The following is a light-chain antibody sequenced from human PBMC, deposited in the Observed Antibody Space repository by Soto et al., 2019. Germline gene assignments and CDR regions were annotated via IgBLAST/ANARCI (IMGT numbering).Light chain of an antibody. CDR3: QQYNNWLGP. J-gene: IGKJ1*01. V-gene: IGKV3-15*01. CDR2: GAS. Sequence: EIVMTQSPATLSVSPGERATLSCRASQSVSSNLAWYQQKPGQAPRLLIYGASTRATVIPARFSGSGSGTEFTLTISTLQSEDFAFYYCQQYNNWLGPFGQGTKVEFK. CDR1: QSVSSN.